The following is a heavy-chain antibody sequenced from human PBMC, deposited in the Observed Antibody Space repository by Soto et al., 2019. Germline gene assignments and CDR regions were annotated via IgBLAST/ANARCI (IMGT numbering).Heavy chain of an antibody. D-gene: IGHD5-18*01. CDR2: INHSGST. CDR3: ARGRVQLWSIMYYFDY. CDR1: GGSFSGYY. V-gene: IGHV4-34*01. J-gene: IGHJ4*02. Sequence: SETLSLTCAVYGGSFSGYYWSWIRQPPGKGLEWIGEINHSGSTNYNPSLKSRVTISVDTSKNQFSLKLSSVTAADTAVYYCARGRVQLWSIMYYFDYWGQGTLVTVSS.